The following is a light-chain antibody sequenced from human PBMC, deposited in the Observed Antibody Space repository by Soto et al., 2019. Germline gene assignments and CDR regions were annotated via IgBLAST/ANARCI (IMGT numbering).Light chain of an antibody. Sequence: QPVLTQPPSASGTPGQRVTISCSGSSSNIGSNYVYWYQQLPGTAPKLLIYRNNQRPSGVPDRFSGSKSGTSASLAISGLRSEDEADYYCAAWDDSLSSYVFGPGTKVTVL. J-gene: IGLJ1*01. CDR3: AAWDDSLSSYV. CDR2: RNN. V-gene: IGLV1-47*01. CDR1: SSNIGSNY.